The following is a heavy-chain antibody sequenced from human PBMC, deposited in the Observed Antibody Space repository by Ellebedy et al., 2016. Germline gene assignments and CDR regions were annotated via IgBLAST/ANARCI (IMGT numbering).Heavy chain of an antibody. CDR3: ARRPRRLWSWENWFDP. D-gene: IGHD5-18*01. V-gene: IGHV4-34*01. Sequence: SETLSLTXAVYGGSFSGYYWSWIRQPPGKGLEWIGEINHSGCTNYNPSLKSRVTISVDTSKNQFARKLSSVPAADTAVYYWARRPRRLWSWENWFDPWGQGTLVNVSS. J-gene: IGHJ5*02. CDR2: INHSGCT. CDR1: GGSFSGYY.